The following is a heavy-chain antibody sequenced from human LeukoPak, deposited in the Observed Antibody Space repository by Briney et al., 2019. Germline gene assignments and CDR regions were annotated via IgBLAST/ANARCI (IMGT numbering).Heavy chain of an antibody. D-gene: IGHD3-10*01. CDR3: ARTRQLMVRRDGFDP. V-gene: IGHV4-34*01. CDR2: INHSGST. Sequence: PSETLSLTCAVYGESCSDYYWSWIRQPPGKGLEWNGEINHSGSTNYNPSLKSRVTISIDTSKNQFSLKLSSLTGADTAVYYCARTRQLMVRRDGFDPWGQGTLVTVSS. J-gene: IGHJ5*02. CDR1: GESCSDYY.